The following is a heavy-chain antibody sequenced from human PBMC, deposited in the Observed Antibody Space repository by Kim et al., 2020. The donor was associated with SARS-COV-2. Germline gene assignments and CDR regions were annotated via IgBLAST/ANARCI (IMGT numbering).Heavy chain of an antibody. CDR3: ARVGDDSRDYYGMDV. D-gene: IGHD3-22*01. CDR1: GGSISSYY. J-gene: IGHJ6*02. V-gene: IGHV4-59*01. Sequence: SETLSLTCTVSGGSISSYYWSWIRQPPGKGLEWIGYIYYSGSTNYNPSLKSRVTISVDTSKNQFSLKLSSVTAADTAVYYCARVGDDSRDYYGMDVWGQGTTVTVSS. CDR2: IYYSGST.